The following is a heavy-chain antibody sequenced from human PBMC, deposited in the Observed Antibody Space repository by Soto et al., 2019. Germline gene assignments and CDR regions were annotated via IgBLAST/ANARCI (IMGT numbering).Heavy chain of an antibody. CDR3: ARDRHVTIFGVVIYYYYYGMDV. D-gene: IGHD3-3*01. CDR2: ISYDGSNK. J-gene: IGHJ6*02. Sequence: GGSLRLSCAASGFTFSSYAMHWVRQAPGKGLEWVAVISYDGSNKYYADSVKGRFTISRDNSKNTLYLQMNSLRAEDTAVYYCARDRHVTIFGVVIYYYYYGMDVWGQGTTVTVSS. CDR1: GFTFSSYA. V-gene: IGHV3-30-3*01.